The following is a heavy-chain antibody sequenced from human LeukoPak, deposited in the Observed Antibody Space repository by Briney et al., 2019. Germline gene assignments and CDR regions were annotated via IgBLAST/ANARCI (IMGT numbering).Heavy chain of an antibody. V-gene: IGHV1-18*01. D-gene: IGHD3-3*01. Sequence: GASVTVSCKASGYPFITYGLSWVRQAPGQGLEWMGQISGNDGDTTYAQKFQGRVTLTTDTGTTTAYMELTSLTSDDTAVYYCARDVPDFWSGFDHWGQGTLVTVSP. J-gene: IGHJ4*02. CDR2: ISGNDGDT. CDR1: GYPFITYG. CDR3: ARDVPDFWSGFDH.